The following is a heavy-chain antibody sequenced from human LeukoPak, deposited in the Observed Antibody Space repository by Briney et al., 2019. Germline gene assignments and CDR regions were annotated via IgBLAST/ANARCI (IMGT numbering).Heavy chain of an antibody. D-gene: IGHD3-22*01. Sequence: PSETLSLTCTVSGGSISNSGYYWGWIRQPPGKGLEWIGNIYYSGSTYYNPSLKSRVTISVDTSKNQFSLKLSSVTAADTAVYYCARADSSGFKGNWFDPWGQGTLVTVSS. J-gene: IGHJ5*02. CDR2: IYYSGST. V-gene: IGHV4-39*07. CDR1: GGSISNSGYY. CDR3: ARADSSGFKGNWFDP.